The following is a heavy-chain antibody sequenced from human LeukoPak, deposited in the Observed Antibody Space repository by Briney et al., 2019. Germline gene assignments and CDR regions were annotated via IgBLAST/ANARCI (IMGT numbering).Heavy chain of an antibody. V-gene: IGHV4-39*07. J-gene: IGHJ4*02. CDR2: IYYSGST. CDR3: ARTGSTVTMLYPFDH. D-gene: IGHD4-17*01. Sequence: SQSLSLTRTVSVGSISSSSYYGGWIRQPRGKGLGWIGSIYYSGSTYYNPSLKSRVTIYVDPSKNQFSLKLSSVTAADPAVYYCARTGSTVTMLYPFDHWGQGTLVTVSS. CDR1: VGSISSSSYY.